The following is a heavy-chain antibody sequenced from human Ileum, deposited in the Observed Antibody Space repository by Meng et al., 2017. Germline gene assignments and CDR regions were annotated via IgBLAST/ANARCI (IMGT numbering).Heavy chain of an antibody. D-gene: IGHD6-25*01. J-gene: IGHJ4*02. V-gene: IGHV3-66*02. CDR1: GFTVSDNY. Sequence: EVRLGGSGGGLVQPGGSLRLSCSVSGFTVSDNYMHWVRQAPGKGLEWVSVLRAAGNTFYADSVEGRFTFSRDNSKNTVFLQMNDLRPEDTAVYYCVRGGGYIIAYWGQGSLVTVSS. CDR3: VRGGGYIIAY. CDR2: LRAAGNT.